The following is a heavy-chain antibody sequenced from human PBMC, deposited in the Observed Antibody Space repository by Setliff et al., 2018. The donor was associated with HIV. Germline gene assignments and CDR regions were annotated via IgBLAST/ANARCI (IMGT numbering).Heavy chain of an antibody. CDR3: ASRWGSYYDTNGHPFDY. V-gene: IGHV4-38-2*01. J-gene: IGHJ4*02. D-gene: IGHD3-22*01. CDR2: MYHSGST. CDR1: GHSIRSGYY. Sequence: SETLSLTCSVSGHSIRSGYYWGWIRQPPGKGLEWIGTMYHSGSTYYNPSLQGRVTMFFDTSEGHFSPRLSSVTAADTAVYYCASRWGSYYDTNGHPFDYWGQGTLVTVSS.